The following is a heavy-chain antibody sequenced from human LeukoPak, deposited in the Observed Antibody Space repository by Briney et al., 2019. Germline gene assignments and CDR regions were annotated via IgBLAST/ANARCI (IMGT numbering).Heavy chain of an antibody. D-gene: IGHD1-26*01. CDR1: GGSISSGGYS. CDR2: IYHSGST. Sequence: SETLSLTCAVSGGSISSGGYSWSWIRQPPGKGLEWIGYIYHSGSTYYNPSLKSRVTISVDRSKNQFSLKLNSVTAADTAVYYCARAPRRVRWELRSFDYWGQGTLVTASS. J-gene: IGHJ4*02. V-gene: IGHV4-30-2*01. CDR3: ARAPRRVRWELRSFDY.